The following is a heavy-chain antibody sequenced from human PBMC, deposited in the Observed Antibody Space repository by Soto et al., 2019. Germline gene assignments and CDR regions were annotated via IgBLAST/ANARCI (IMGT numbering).Heavy chain of an antibody. CDR2: IYPGDSDT. Sequence: GESLKISCKGSGYSFTSYWIGWVRQMPGKGLEWMGIIYPGDSDTRYSPSFQGHVTISADKSLSTAYLQWSSLKASDTAMYYCARLLPLLNDAFDIWGQGTMVTVSS. CDR1: GYSFTSYW. CDR3: ARLLPLLNDAFDI. J-gene: IGHJ3*02. V-gene: IGHV5-51*01. D-gene: IGHD2-15*01.